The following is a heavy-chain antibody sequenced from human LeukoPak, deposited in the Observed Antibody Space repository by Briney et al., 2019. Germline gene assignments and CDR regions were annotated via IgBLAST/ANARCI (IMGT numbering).Heavy chain of an antibody. V-gene: IGHV3-9*01. CDR3: AKDMSP. CDR1: GFTFDNYA. J-gene: IGHJ5*02. CDR2: ISWNSASI. Sequence: GGSLRLSCAASGFTFDNYAMHWVRQAPGKGLEWVSGISWNSASITYADSVKGRFTISRDNAKNSLYLQLNGLRAEDTAFYYCAKDMSPWGQGTRVTVSS.